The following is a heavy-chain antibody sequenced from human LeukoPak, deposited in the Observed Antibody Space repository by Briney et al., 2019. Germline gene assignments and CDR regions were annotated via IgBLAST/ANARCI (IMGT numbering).Heavy chain of an antibody. CDR1: GFTFSSYE. CDR2: ISSSGSTI. V-gene: IGHV3-48*03. Sequence: GGSLRLPCAASGFTFSSYEMNWVRQAPGKGLEWVSYISSSGSTIYYADSVKGRFTISRDNATNSLYLQMNSLRAEDTAVYYCARSNGYRFYFDYWGQGTLVTVSS. CDR3: ARSNGYRFYFDY. D-gene: IGHD5-24*01. J-gene: IGHJ4*02.